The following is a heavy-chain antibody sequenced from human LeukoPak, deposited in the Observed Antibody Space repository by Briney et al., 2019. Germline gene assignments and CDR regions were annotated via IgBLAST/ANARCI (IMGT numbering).Heavy chain of an antibody. CDR2: ISSSSSYI. D-gene: IGHD1-26*01. CDR3: ARDQPTKKWERDYYYYGMDV. V-gene: IGHV3-21*01. J-gene: IGHJ6*02. CDR1: GFTFSSYS. Sequence: PGGSLRLSCAASGFTFSSYSMNWVRQAPGKGLEWVSSISSSSSYIYYADSVKGRFTISRDNAKNSLYLQMNSLRAEDTAVYYCARDQPTKKWERDYYYYGMDVWGQGTTVTVSS.